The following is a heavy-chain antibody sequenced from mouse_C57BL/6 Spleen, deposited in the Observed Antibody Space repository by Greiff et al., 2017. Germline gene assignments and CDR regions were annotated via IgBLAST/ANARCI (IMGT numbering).Heavy chain of an antibody. Sequence: QVQLKQPGAELVMPGASVKLSCKASGYTFTSYWMHWVKQRPGQGLEWIGEIDPSDSYTNYNQKFKGKSTLTVDKSSSTAYMQLSSLTSEDSAVYYCARFYDGYGAYWGQGTLVTVSA. D-gene: IGHD2-3*01. CDR1: GYTFTSYW. CDR3: ARFYDGYGAY. CDR2: IDPSDSYT. J-gene: IGHJ3*01. V-gene: IGHV1-69*01.